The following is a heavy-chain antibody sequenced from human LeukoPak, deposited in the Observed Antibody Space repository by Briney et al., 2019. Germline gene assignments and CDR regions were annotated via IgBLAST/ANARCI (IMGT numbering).Heavy chain of an antibody. CDR2: IYHSGST. CDR3: ARQMVFITIFGVVHDAFDI. Sequence: SETLSLTCAVSGGSISSSNWWSWVRQPPGKGLEWIGEIYHSGSTNYNPSLKSRVTISVDKSKNQFSLKLSSVTAADTAVYYCARQMVFITIFGVVHDAFDIWGQGTMVTVSS. D-gene: IGHD3-3*01. J-gene: IGHJ3*02. V-gene: IGHV4-4*02. CDR1: GGSISSSNW.